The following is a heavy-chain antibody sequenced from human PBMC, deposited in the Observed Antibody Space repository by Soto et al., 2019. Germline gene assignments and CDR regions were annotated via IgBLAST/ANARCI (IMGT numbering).Heavy chain of an antibody. Sequence: SETLSLTCTSSGGSITSISNHYCSWIRQTPGKGLEWIGYMSYSGYTSYNPSLKSRVIISVDTSKNQFSLSLTSVTAADTAVYYCAKGMDPVEVDYHFDYWGQGTPVTVSS. CDR1: GGSITSISNHY. CDR2: MSYSGYT. D-gene: IGHD4-17*01. CDR3: AKGMDPVEVDYHFDY. J-gene: IGHJ4*02. V-gene: IGHV4-61*05.